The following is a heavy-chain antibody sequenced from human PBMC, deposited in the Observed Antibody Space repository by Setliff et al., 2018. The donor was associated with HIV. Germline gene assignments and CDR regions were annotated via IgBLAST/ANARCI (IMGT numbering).Heavy chain of an antibody. D-gene: IGHD6-19*01. CDR2: ISTYNRDT. J-gene: IGHJ4*02. CDR1: GYTFLSYG. Sequence: GASVKVSCKVSGYTFLSYGISWVRQAPGQGLEWMGWISTYNRDTNSAQKFEDRLSLSTNSSTSTAYMELRSLRSDDTAIYYCARGKYSSGWYDVHYYFDNWGQGTLVTVSS. V-gene: IGHV1-18*01. CDR3: ARGKYSSGWYDVHYYFDN.